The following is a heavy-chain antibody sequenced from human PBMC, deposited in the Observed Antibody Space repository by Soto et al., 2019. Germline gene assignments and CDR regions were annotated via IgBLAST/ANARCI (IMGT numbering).Heavy chain of an antibody. Sequence: SETLSLTCTVSGGSISSYYWSWIRQPPGKGLEWIGYIYYSGSTNYNPSLKSRVTISVDTSKNQFSLKLSSVTAADTAVYYCARYKHSSGLIDYWGQGTLVTV. CDR2: IYYSGST. V-gene: IGHV4-59*08. CDR3: ARYKHSSGLIDY. J-gene: IGHJ4*02. CDR1: GGSISSYY. D-gene: IGHD6-19*01.